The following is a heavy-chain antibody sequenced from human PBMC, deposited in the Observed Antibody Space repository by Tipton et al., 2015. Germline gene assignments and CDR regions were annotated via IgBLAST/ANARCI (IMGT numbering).Heavy chain of an antibody. D-gene: IGHD3-3*01. J-gene: IGHJ4*02. CDR3: ARQNFWSGYYPFDY. CDR2: IYTSGST. V-gene: IGHV4-4*07. CDR1: GGSINSSY. Sequence: TLSLTCTVSGGSINSSYWSWIRQPAGKGLKWIGRIYTSGSTNYNPSLKSRVTMSVDTSKNQFSLKLSSVTAADTAVYYCARQNFWSGYYPFDYWGQGTLVTVSS.